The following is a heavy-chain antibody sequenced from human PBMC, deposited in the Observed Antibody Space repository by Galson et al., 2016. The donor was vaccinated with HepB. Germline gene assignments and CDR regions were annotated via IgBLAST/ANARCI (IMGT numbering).Heavy chain of an antibody. D-gene: IGHD2-15*01. CDR2: IKQDGSEK. CDR1: GLTFSSYW. CDR3: ARNLFSGAGYSVDY. V-gene: IGHV3-7*01. J-gene: IGHJ4*02. Sequence: SLRLSCAASGLTFSSYWMSWVRQAPGKGLEWVANIKQDGSEKYYVDSVKGRFTISRDNAKNSLYLQMNSLRAEDTAVYYCARNLFSGAGYSVDYWGQGTLVTVSS.